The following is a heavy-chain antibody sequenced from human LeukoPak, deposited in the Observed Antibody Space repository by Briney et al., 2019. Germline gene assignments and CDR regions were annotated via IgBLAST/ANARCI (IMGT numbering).Heavy chain of an antibody. D-gene: IGHD5-24*01. CDR1: GGSISSYY. CDR3: ARMPEGPSQLLYFDY. J-gene: IGHJ4*02. Sequence: SETLSLTCTVSGGSISSYYWSWIRQPPGKGLEWIGYIYYSGSTNYNPSLKSRVTISVDTSKNQFSLKLSSVTAADTAVYYCARMPEGPSQLLYFDYWGQGTLVTVSS. V-gene: IGHV4-59*01. CDR2: IYYSGST.